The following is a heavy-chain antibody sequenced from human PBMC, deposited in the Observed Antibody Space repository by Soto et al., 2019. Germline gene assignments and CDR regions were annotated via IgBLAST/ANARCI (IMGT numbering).Heavy chain of an antibody. V-gene: IGHV1-8*01. CDR2: MNPNSGNT. CDR3: ARYPYTSYCSDGSCSYDAFDI. Sequence: QVQMVQSGGEVKKPGASVKVSCRASGYSFTSYDVNWVRQATGQGLEWMGWMNPNSGNTAFAQKFQGRVTMTRDTPISTAYMELSGLRSEDTAVYYCARYPYTSYCSDGSCSYDAFDIWGQGTVVTVSS. J-gene: IGHJ3*02. D-gene: IGHD2-15*01. CDR1: GYSFTSYD.